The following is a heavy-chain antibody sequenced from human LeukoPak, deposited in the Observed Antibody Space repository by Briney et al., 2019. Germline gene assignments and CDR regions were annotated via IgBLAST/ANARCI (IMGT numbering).Heavy chain of an antibody. V-gene: IGHV3-21*01. CDR3: ARDRFVDAFDI. J-gene: IGHJ3*02. D-gene: IGHD3-10*01. CDR1: GFTFSSYS. Sequence: PGGSLRLSCAASGFTFSSYSMNWVRQAPGKGLEWVSSISSSSSYIYYADSVKGRFTISRDNAKNPLYLQMNSLRAEDTAVYYCARDRFVDAFDIWGQGTMVTVSS. CDR2: ISSSSSYI.